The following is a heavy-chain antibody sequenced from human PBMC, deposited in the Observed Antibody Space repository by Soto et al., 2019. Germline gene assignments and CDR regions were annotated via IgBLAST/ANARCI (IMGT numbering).Heavy chain of an antibody. CDR1: GASISTNHHN. CDR2: IHYRGDT. CDR3: ARLPTGYPNCFDP. Sequence: QVQLQGSGPGLVRPSETLSLTCTVSGASISTNHHNWAWVRQPPGKGLEWMGNIHYRGDTYFNPSLGSRLSMSFDTSKNQFTLKLASVTAADTAVYYCARLPTGYPNCFDPWGQGTLVTVSS. J-gene: IGHJ5*02. V-gene: IGHV4-39*01. D-gene: IGHD3-9*01.